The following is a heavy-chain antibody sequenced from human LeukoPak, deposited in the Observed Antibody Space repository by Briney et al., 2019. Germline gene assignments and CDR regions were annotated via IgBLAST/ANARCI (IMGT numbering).Heavy chain of an antibody. CDR1: GYTLGRFG. J-gene: IGHJ4*02. V-gene: IGHV1-18*01. Sequence: ASVKVSCKASGYTLGRFGISWVRQAPGLGLEWLGWINPYNGKTIFGDKFQGRVTMTTDTSTSTVYMELTSLRSDDTAVYFCARDTPQHLKRFDYWGQGTLVTVSA. D-gene: IGHD6-13*01. CDR2: INPYNGKT. CDR3: ARDTPQHLKRFDY.